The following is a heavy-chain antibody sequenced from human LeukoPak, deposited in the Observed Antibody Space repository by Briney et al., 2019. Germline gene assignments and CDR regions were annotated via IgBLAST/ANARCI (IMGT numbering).Heavy chain of an antibody. CDR3: AKVFGAKWLQPFDY. CDR2: IGGSGSST. Sequence: PGGSLRLSCGASGFTFSSYALSWVRQAPGKGLEWVSAIGGSGSSTYYPDSVKGRFTISRDHSKNTLYLQMNSLRADDTAVYYCAKVFGAKWLQPFDYWGRGTLVTVSS. D-gene: IGHD5-24*01. CDR1: GFTFSSYA. V-gene: IGHV3-23*01. J-gene: IGHJ4*02.